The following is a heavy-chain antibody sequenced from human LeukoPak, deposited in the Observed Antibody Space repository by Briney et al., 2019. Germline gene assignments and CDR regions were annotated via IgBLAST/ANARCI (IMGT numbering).Heavy chain of an antibody. CDR3: ARVRGDDYGDSTNGWFDP. J-gene: IGHJ5*02. V-gene: IGHV3-74*01. Sequence: PGGSLRLSCAASGFTFSSYWMHWVRQAPGKGLVWVSRINSDGSSTSYADSVKGRFTISRDNAKNSLYLQMNSLRAEDTAVYYCARVRGDDYGDSTNGWFDPWGQGTLVTVSS. CDR1: GFTFSSYW. CDR2: INSDGSST. D-gene: IGHD4-17*01.